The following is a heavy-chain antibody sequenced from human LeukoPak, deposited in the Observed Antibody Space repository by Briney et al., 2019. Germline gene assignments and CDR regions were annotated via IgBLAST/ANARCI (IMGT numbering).Heavy chain of an antibody. CDR1: GYTFTSYG. D-gene: IGHD2-8*01. J-gene: IGHJ3*02. Sequence: ASVKVSCKASGYTFTSYGISWVRQAPGQGLEWMGWISAYNGNTNYAQKLQGRVTMTTDTSTSTAYMELRSLRSDDTAVYYCARDRSGMVSLSAFDIWGQGTMVTVSS. CDR3: ARDRSGMVSLSAFDI. V-gene: IGHV1-18*01. CDR2: ISAYNGNT.